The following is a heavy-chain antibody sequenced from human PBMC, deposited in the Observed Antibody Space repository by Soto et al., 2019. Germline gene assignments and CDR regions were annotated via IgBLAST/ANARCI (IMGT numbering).Heavy chain of an antibody. CDR1: GYSFTSYW. V-gene: IGHV5-10-1*01. Sequence: GESLKISCQGSGYSFTSYWISWVRQMPGKGLEWMGRIDPSDSYTNYSPSFQGHVTISADKSISTAYLQWSSLKASDTAMYYCARPSTVTTLAFDIWGQGTMVTVSS. J-gene: IGHJ3*02. CDR3: ARPSTVTTLAFDI. CDR2: IDPSDSYT. D-gene: IGHD4-17*01.